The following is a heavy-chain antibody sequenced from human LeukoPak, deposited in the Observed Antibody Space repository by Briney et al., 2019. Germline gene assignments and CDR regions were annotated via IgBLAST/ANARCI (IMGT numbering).Heavy chain of an antibody. Sequence: PGGSLRLSCAASGFTFSSYAMSWVRQAPGKGLEWVSAITGSGGSTYYADSVKGRFTISRDNSKNTLYLQMNSLRAEDTAVYYCATGIAAAGTGYFQHWGQGTLVIVSS. J-gene: IGHJ1*01. CDR3: ATGIAAAGTGYFQH. V-gene: IGHV3-23*01. CDR2: ITGSGGST. CDR1: GFTFSSYA. D-gene: IGHD6-13*01.